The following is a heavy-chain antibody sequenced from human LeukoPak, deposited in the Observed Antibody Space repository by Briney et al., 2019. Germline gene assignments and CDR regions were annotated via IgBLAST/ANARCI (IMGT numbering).Heavy chain of an antibody. V-gene: IGHV1-2*02. CDR1: GYPFTGYY. D-gene: IGHD3-9*01. CDR3: ARGFDWLEYYFDY. Sequence: GASVKVSCKASGYPFTGYYMRWVRQAPGQGLEWMGWINPNSGGTDYARKFQGRVTMTRDTSISTAYMELNRLRSDDTAVYYCARGFDWLEYYFDYWGQGTLVTVSS. CDR2: INPNSGGT. J-gene: IGHJ4*02.